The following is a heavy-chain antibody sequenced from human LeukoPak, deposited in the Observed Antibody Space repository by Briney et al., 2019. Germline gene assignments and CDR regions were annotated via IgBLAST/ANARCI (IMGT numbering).Heavy chain of an antibody. J-gene: IGHJ4*02. Sequence: GGSLRLSCAASGFTFSSYSMNWVRQAPGKGLEWVSSISSNSRYTYYADSVKGRFTISRDNAKSSLYLQMNSLRADDTAVYYCARVAEAAAFDYWDQGTLVTVSS. CDR3: ARVAEAAAFDY. D-gene: IGHD6-13*01. V-gene: IGHV3-21*01. CDR2: ISSNSRYT. CDR1: GFTFSSYS.